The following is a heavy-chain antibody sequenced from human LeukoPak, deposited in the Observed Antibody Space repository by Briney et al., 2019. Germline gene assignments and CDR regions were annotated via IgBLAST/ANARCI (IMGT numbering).Heavy chain of an antibody. V-gene: IGHV4-59*11. J-gene: IGHJ4*02. CDR2: IYYTGST. Sequence: ASETLSLTCTVSGGSIKGHYWSWIRQPPGKGLEWIGYIYYTGSTSYNPSLESRVSMSADTSNNQFSLKLSSVTAADTAVYYCARGTYYHDWNGYSHYFDYWGQGALVTVSS. CDR3: ARGTYYHDWNGYSHYFDY. D-gene: IGHD3-22*01. CDR1: GGSIKGHY.